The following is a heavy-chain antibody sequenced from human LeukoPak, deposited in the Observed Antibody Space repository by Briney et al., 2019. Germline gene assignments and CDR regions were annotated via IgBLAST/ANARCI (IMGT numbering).Heavy chain of an antibody. CDR1: GGSFSGYY. V-gene: IGHV4-34*01. CDR3: ARVRGSWTFDY. J-gene: IGHJ4*02. Sequence: SETLSLTCAVYGGSFSGYYWSWIRQPPGKGLEWIGEINHSGSTNYNPSLKSRVTISVDTPKNQFSLKLSSVTAADTAVYYCARVRGSWTFDYWGQGTLVTVSS. CDR2: INHSGST. D-gene: IGHD1-26*01.